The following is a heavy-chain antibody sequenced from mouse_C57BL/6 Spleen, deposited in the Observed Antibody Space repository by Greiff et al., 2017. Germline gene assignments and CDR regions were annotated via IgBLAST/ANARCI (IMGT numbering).Heavy chain of an antibody. J-gene: IGHJ2*01. CDR1: GYTFTSYW. Sequence: QVQLQQPGAELVKPGASVTLSCKASGYTFTSYWMHWVKQRPGRGLEWIGRIDPNSGGTKYNETFKSKATLTVDKPSSTAYMPLSSLTSEDSAVYYCARANWYYFDYWGQGTTLTVSS. V-gene: IGHV1-72*01. CDR3: ARANWYYFDY. CDR2: IDPNSGGT. D-gene: IGHD4-1*01.